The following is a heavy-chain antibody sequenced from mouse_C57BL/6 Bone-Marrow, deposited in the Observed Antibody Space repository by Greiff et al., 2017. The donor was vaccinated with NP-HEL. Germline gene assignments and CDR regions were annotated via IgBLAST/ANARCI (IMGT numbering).Heavy chain of an antibody. Sequence: DVHLVESGGGLVKPGGSLKLSCAASGFTFSDYGMHWVRQAPEKGLEWVAYISSGSSTIYYADTVKGRFTISRDNAKNTLFLQMTSLRSEDTAMYYCARGGMWWFAYWGQGTLVTVSA. J-gene: IGHJ3*01. CDR1: GFTFSDYG. V-gene: IGHV5-17*01. CDR2: ISSGSSTI. CDR3: ARGGMWWFAY. D-gene: IGHD2-10*02.